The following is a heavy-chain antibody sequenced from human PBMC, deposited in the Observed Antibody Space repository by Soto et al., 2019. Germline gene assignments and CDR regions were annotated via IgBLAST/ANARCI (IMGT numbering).Heavy chain of an antibody. D-gene: IGHD1-26*01. CDR1: GFTFSAYT. J-gene: IGHJ3*02. CDR3: ARDGCSGRSDGFDI. V-gene: IGHV3-30-3*01. Sequence: QVQLVESGGGVVQPGRSLRLSCAASGFTFSAYTMHWVRQPPGKGLEWVAVISYDGNNERYTDPVKGRFTVSRDNSKSTLYLQMNSLKSEDTAVYYCARDGCSGRSDGFDIWGQGTMVTVSS. CDR2: ISYDGNNE.